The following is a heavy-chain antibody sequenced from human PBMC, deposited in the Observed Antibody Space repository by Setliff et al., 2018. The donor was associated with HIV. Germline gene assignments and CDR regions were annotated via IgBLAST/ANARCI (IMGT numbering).Heavy chain of an antibody. J-gene: IGHJ4*02. CDR1: GGSISSHY. V-gene: IGHV4-59*11. D-gene: IGHD3-10*01. Sequence: PSETLSLTCTVSGGSISSHYWSWIRQPPGKGLEWIGYIYYSRSTNYKSSLKSRVTISVDTSKNQFSLKLSSVTAADTAVYFCARLAGRAFDYWGQGTLVTVSS. CDR3: ARLAGRAFDY. CDR2: IYYSRST.